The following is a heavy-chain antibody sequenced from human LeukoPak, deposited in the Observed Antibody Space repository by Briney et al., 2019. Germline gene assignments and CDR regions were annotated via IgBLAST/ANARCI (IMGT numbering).Heavy chain of an antibody. D-gene: IGHD3-10*01. Sequence: GGSLRLSCAASGFTVSSNYMSWVRQAPGKGLEWVSVIYSGGSTYYADSVKGRFTISRDNSKNTLYLQMNSLRAEDTAVYYCAREVIGSGSYYTGDYWGQGTLVTVSS. CDR2: IYSGGST. CDR1: GFTVSSNY. J-gene: IGHJ4*02. CDR3: AREVIGSGSYYTGDY. V-gene: IGHV3-53*01.